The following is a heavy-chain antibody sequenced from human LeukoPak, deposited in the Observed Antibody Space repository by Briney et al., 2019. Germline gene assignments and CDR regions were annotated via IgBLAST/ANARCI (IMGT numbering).Heavy chain of an antibody. Sequence: PSETLSLTCAVHGGSLTVYSWAWVRQSPGEGLEWIGEINQVERTIYSPSLESRVSISLEASKNQFFLQLTSVAAADTAMYYCTRGRATPSRLFFDYYFMDVWGPGTPVTVSS. CDR3: TRGRATPSRLFFDYYFMDV. CDR2: INQVERT. V-gene: IGHV4-34*01. J-gene: IGHJ6*03. CDR1: GGSLTVYS. D-gene: IGHD2-15*01.